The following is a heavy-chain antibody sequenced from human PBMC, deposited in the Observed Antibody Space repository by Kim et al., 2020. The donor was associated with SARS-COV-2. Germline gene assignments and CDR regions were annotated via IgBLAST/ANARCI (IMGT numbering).Heavy chain of an antibody. V-gene: IGHV1-2*02. J-gene: IGHJ4*02. Sequence: AQKVPGRVTMTRDTSISTAYMGLSRLRSDDTAVYYCARGRARGSCYSVDYWGQGTLVTVSS. CDR3: ARGRARGSCYSVDY. D-gene: IGHD2-15*01.